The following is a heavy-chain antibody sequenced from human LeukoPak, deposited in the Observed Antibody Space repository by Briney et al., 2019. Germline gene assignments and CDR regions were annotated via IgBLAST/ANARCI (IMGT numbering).Heavy chain of an antibody. V-gene: IGHV3-23*01. CDR1: GFTFSSYD. CDR3: AKRSNDYCFDD. J-gene: IGHJ4*02. CDR2: ISGSGGST. Sequence: GGSLRLSCAASGFTFSSYDMSWVRRAPGKGREGVSAISGSGGSTYYADSVKGRFTISRDSSKNTLYLQMNSLRAEDTAVYYCAKRSNDYCFDDWGQGTLVTVSS. D-gene: IGHD3-16*01.